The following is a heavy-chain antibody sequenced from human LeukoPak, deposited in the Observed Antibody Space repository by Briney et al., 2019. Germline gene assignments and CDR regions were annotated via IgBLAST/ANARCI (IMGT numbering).Heavy chain of an antibody. CDR3: AAPVYDSSGYYLDY. D-gene: IGHD3-22*01. J-gene: IGHJ4*02. CDR2: FDPEDGET. Sequence: ASVKVSCKVSGYTLTELSMHWVRQAPGKGLEWMGGFDPEDGETIYAQKFQGRVTMTEDTSTDTAYMELSSLRSEDTAVYYCAAPVYDSSGYYLDYWGQGTLVTVSS. CDR1: GYTLTELS. V-gene: IGHV1-24*01.